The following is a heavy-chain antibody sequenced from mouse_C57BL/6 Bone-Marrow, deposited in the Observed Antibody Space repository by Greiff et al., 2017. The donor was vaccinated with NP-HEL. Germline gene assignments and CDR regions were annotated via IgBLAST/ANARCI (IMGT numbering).Heavy chain of an antibody. CDR2: IYYSGTI. CDR3: ARGNYYGSMYFDY. J-gene: IGHJ2*01. D-gene: IGHD1-1*01. CDR1: GISITTGNYR. Sequence: VQLQQSGPGLVKPSQTVFLTCTVTGISITTGNYRWSWIRQFPGNKLEWIGYIYYSGTITYNPSLTSRTTITRDTPKNQFFLEMNSLTAEDTATYYCARGNYYGSMYFDYWGQGTTLTVSS. V-gene: IGHV3-5*01.